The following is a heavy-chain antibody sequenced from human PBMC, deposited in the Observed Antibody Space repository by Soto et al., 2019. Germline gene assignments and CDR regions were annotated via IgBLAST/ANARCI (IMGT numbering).Heavy chain of an antibody. V-gene: IGHV3-30-3*01. Sequence: QVHLVESGGGVVQPGRSLRLACAAYGFTFSRFAMHWVRQAPGKGLEWVAVVSFDASNQYDADSVKGRFSISSDNSKNTVFLQMHSLRADDTALYFCSRVPYCPSSNSHPLYYDFCRAAPSLDYWGQGNLGTVSS. CDR3: SRVPYCPSSNSHPLYYDFCRAAPSLDY. CDR1: GFTFSRFA. CDR2: VSFDASNQ. J-gene: IGHJ4*02. D-gene: IGHD3-3*01.